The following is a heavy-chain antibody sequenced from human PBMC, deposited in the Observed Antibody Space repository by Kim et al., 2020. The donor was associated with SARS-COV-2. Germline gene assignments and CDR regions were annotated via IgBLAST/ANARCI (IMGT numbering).Heavy chain of an antibody. Sequence: ASVKVSCKASGYTFTTYAMCWLRQAPGQGLEWMGWINTNTGNPSYVQGLTGRFVFSVDTSVNTAYLEISSLKVEDTAVYYCARDVYVSGSYRLNYLGQGTLVTVSS. CDR3: ARDVYVSGSYRLNY. D-gene: IGHD3-10*01. V-gene: IGHV7-4-1*02. CDR1: GYTFTTYA. J-gene: IGHJ4*02. CDR2: INTNTGNP.